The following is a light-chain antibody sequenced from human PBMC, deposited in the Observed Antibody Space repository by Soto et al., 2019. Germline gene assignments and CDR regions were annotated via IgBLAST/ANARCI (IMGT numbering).Light chain of an antibody. J-gene: IGLJ2*01. CDR3: GAWDDSLSGPA. CDR1: SSNIGRNA. Sequence: QSVLTQPPSASGAPGQRVTISCSGSSSNIGRNAVNWYRQLPGTAPRLLIYSNNQRPSGVPDRFSGSKSGTSASLAISGLRSEDEADYYCGAWDDSLSGPAFGGGTKLTVL. V-gene: IGLV1-47*02. CDR2: SNN.